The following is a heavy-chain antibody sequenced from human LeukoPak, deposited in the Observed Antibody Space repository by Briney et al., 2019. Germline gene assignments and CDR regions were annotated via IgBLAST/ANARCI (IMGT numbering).Heavy chain of an antibody. J-gene: IGHJ4*02. CDR3: ARVWGLTGRIFDY. D-gene: IGHD1-20*01. CDR1: GGSISSSSYY. Sequence: SETLSLTCTVSGGSISSSSYYCGWIRQPPGKGLEWIGEINHSGSTNYNPSLKSRVTISVDTSKNQFSLKLSSVTAADTAVYYCARVWGLTGRIFDYWGQGTLVTVSS. CDR2: INHSGST. V-gene: IGHV4-39*07.